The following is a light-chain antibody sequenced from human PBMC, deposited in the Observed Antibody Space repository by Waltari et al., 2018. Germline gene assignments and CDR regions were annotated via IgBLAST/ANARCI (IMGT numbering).Light chain of an antibody. CDR2: DVT. V-gene: IGLV2-14*03. Sequence: QSALTQPAPVSGSPGHSITISCTRAFSAAGYYAFVSWYQQYPGQAPKLIIYDVTKRPSGVSDRFSGSRSGDTASLTISGLQAEDEADYYCSSYTYNNRVVFGGGTTLTVL. CDR1: FSAAGYYAF. J-gene: IGLJ2*01. CDR3: SSYTYNNRVV.